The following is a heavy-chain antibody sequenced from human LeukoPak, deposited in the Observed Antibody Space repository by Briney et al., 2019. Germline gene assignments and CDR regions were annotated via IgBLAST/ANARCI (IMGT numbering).Heavy chain of an antibody. V-gene: IGHV3-30*02. CDR2: IRYDGSNV. J-gene: IGHJ4*02. D-gene: IGHD3-9*01. Sequence: GGSMRLSCAASGFNFRRYGMHWSRQAPGKGLEWVAFIRYDGSNVDYTDSVKGRFTISRDNSKNTLYLQMNSLRAEDTAVYYCASGEEYYDILTGYSRKLDYWGQGTLVTVSS. CDR3: ASGEEYYDILTGYSRKLDY. CDR1: GFNFRRYG.